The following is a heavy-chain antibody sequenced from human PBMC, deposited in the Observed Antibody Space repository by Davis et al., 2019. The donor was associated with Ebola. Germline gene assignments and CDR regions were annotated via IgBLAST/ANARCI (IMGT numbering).Heavy chain of an antibody. CDR1: GFTFSNYW. J-gene: IGHJ4*02. D-gene: IGHD1-26*01. CDR2: INTDGSAA. Sequence: HTGGSLRLSCAVSGFTFSNYWMHWVRQAPGTRPARVSRINTDGSAATYADSVKGRFTISRDNAKNTMYLQMNSLRADDTAVYYCARASTWEMLDYWGQGTPVTVSS. V-gene: IGHV3-74*01. CDR3: ARASTWEMLDY.